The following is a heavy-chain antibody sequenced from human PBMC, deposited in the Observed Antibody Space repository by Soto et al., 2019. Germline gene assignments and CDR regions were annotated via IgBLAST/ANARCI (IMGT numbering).Heavy chain of an antibody. D-gene: IGHD3-10*01. Sequence: EVQLLESGGGLVQPGGSLRLSCGVSGFTFNDFEMNWVRQAPGKGLEWLAYIDGSGTTKKYADSVRGRFTISRDNPNNSPFPPLSTLSAAVPAIYYCASGFGRFKDWGRGKLDSVSS. CDR2: IDGSGTTK. J-gene: IGHJ4*02. V-gene: IGHV3-48*03. CDR1: GFTFNDFE. CDR3: ASGFGRFKD.